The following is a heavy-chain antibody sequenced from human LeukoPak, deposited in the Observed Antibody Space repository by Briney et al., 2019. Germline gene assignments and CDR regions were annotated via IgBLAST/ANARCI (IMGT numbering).Heavy chain of an antibody. D-gene: IGHD1-1*01. J-gene: IGHJ4*01. CDR3: ARDNDKVVDH. CDR1: GYTFSNYG. V-gene: IGHV1-18*01. CDR2: ITAYNGNR. Sequence: WASVTVSCTTSGYTFSNYGISWVRQAPGQGLEWMGWITAYNGNRLYAQRFQGRITLTTDTSTSTSYMELRSLEYDDTAIYYCARDNDKVVDHWGQGTLVTVSS.